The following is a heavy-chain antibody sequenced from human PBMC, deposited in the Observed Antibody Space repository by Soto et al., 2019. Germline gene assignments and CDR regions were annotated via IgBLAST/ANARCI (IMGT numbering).Heavy chain of an antibody. D-gene: IGHD6-19*01. CDR3: ARVGIAVAGGFDY. Sequence: ASVKASCKASGYTFTSYGISWVRQAPGQGLEWMGWISAYNGNTNYAQKLQGRVTMTTDTSTSTAYRELRSLRSDDTAVYYCARVGIAVAGGFDYWGQGTLVTVSS. V-gene: IGHV1-18*01. CDR2: ISAYNGNT. CDR1: GYTFTSYG. J-gene: IGHJ4*02.